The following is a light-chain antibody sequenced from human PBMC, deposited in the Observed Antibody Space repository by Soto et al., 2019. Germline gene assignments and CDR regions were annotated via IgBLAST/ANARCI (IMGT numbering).Light chain of an antibody. Sequence: DIQMTQSPSTLSASVGDRVTITCRASQSISSWLAWYQQKPGKAPKLLIYDASSLESGVPSRFSGSGSGTEFTLTFSSLQPDDFATYYCQQYNSSSPYTFGQGTKLEIK. CDR2: DAS. CDR1: QSISSW. CDR3: QQYNSSSPYT. J-gene: IGKJ2*01. V-gene: IGKV1-5*01.